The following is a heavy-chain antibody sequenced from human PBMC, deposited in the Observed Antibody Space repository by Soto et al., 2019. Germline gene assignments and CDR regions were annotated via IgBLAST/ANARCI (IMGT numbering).Heavy chain of an antibody. CDR1: GGSITNYY. CDR3: ASAFEGFGEYWSLDL. CDR2: IYYSGST. V-gene: IGHV4-59*01. Sequence: PSETVSLTCTVSGGSITNYYWTWIRQPPGKALEWIGYIYYSGSTHYNPALKSRLTISVDTSENQFSLRLTSVTAADTAVYYCASAFEGFGEYWSLDLCGRGTLVTVYS. J-gene: IGHJ2*01. D-gene: IGHD2-21*01.